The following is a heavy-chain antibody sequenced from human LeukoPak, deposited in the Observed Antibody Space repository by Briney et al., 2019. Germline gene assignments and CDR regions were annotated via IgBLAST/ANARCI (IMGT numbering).Heavy chain of an antibody. J-gene: IGHJ5*02. CDR3: ARQMPNSNWFDP. CDR2: IYYSGST. CDR1: GGSISSSSYY. V-gene: IGHV4-39*01. Sequence: SETLSLTCTVSGGSISSSSYYWGWIRQPPGKGLEWIESIYYSGSTYYNPSLKSRVTISVDTSKNQFSLKLSSVTAADTAVYYCARQMPNSNWFDPWGQGTLVTVSS. D-gene: IGHD2-2*01.